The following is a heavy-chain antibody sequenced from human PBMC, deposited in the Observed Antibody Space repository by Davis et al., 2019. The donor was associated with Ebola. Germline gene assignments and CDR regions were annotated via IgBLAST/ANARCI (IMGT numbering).Heavy chain of an antibody. CDR2: INPNSGDT. D-gene: IGHD2-2*01. V-gene: IGHV1-2*06. CDR1: GYTFTGYY. CDR3: ARSCISARCYLLYAIDV. Sequence: ASVKVSCKASGYTFTGYYIHWVRQAPGQGLEWMGQINPNSGDTSYAQRFQGRVTMTRDTSTSTAYMELSRLRSDDTAMYYCARSCISARCYLLYAIDVWGKGTTVTVSS. J-gene: IGHJ6*03.